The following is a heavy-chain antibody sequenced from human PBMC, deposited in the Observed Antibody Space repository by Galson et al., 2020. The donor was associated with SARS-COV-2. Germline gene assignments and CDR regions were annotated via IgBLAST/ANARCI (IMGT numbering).Heavy chain of an antibody. CDR1: GFTFSSYA. Sequence: QLGESLKISCAASGFTFSSYAMHWVRQAPGKGLEWVAVISYDGSNKYYADSVKGRFTISRDNSKNTLYLQMNSLRAEDTAVYYCAGLRFPYYYMDVWGKGTTVTVSS. D-gene: IGHD3-16*01. CDR3: AGLRFPYYYMDV. CDR2: ISYDGSNK. V-gene: IGHV3-30*04. J-gene: IGHJ6*03.